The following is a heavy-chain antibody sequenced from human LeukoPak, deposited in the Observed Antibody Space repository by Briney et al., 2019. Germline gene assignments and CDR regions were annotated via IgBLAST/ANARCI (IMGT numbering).Heavy chain of an antibody. V-gene: IGHV3-15*01. CDR1: GFTFSNAW. Sequence: GGSLRLSCAASGFTFSNAWMSRVRQAPGKGLEWVGRIKSKTDGGTTDYAAPVKGRFTISRDDSKNTLYLQMNSLKTEDTAVYYCTTAYGDYEDYYYYYYMDVWGKGTTVTVSS. CDR2: IKSKTDGGTT. D-gene: IGHD4-17*01. J-gene: IGHJ6*03. CDR3: TTAYGDYEDYYYYYYMDV.